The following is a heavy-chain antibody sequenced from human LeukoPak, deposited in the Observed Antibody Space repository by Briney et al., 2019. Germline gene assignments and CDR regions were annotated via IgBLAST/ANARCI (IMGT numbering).Heavy chain of an antibody. CDR1: GYTFTSYD. Sequence: ASVEVSCKASGYTFTSYDITWVRQAPGQGLEWMGSISAYNGNTNYAQTLEGRVTMTTDTSTGTASLELRSLKSDDTAVYYCARAKAAAYDSWGQGTLVTVSS. V-gene: IGHV1-18*01. J-gene: IGHJ4*02. CDR2: ISAYNGNT. D-gene: IGHD6-13*01. CDR3: ARAKAAAYDS.